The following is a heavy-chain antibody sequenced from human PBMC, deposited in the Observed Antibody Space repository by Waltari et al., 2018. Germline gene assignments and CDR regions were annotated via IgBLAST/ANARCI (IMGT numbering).Heavy chain of an antibody. J-gene: IGHJ6*02. V-gene: IGHV3-21*01. CDR1: GFTFGGYS. D-gene: IGHD3-16*01. CDR3: ARTLEGDAYGMDV. Sequence: EVQLVESGRGLVKPGGSLRLSCAASGFTFGGYSMNWVSQAAGKGLAWVASISSSSSYMYYADSVKSRFTISRDKAKNSLYLQMSSLRADDTAVYYCARTLEGDAYGMDVWGQGTTVTVSS. CDR2: ISSSSSYM.